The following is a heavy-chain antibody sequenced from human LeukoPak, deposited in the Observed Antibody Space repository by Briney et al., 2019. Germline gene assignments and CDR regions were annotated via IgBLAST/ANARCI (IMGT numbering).Heavy chain of an antibody. V-gene: IGHV4-4*07. CDR3: SRSFAVAGYCHGMDV. D-gene: IGHD3-3*01. Sequence: PSETLSLTCPVSGGSITRYYWSWIRQPAGKGLEWIGRIHTGGSTNYNPSLQRRVTMSVEKTKNQFFLKLTSGTAADTAMYYCSRSFAVAGYCHGMDVWGQGTMVTVSS. CDR1: GGSITRYY. CDR2: IHTGGST. J-gene: IGHJ6*02.